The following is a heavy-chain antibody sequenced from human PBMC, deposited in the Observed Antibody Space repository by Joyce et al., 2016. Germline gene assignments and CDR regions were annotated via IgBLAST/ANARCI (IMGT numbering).Heavy chain of an antibody. D-gene: IGHD3-3*02. Sequence: QVQLMQSGPEVKKPGASVKVSCKASGYSFTTYGLNWVRQAPGQGLEWMGWIGVYNGYTNDAQKFQGRVTMTTDTSTTTAYMEVTSRTTDDTAVYYCARDLYSLAGTEGDYYYGMDVWGQGTTVIVSS. V-gene: IGHV1-18*04. CDR3: ARDLYSLAGTEGDYYYGMDV. CDR1: GYSFTTYG. CDR2: IGVYNGYT. J-gene: IGHJ6*02.